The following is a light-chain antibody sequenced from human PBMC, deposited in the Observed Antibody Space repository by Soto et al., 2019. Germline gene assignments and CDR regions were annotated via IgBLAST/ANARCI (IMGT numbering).Light chain of an antibody. V-gene: IGKV3D-20*02. CDR1: QSVSSNY. CDR3: HQRQSWPRT. J-gene: IGKJ1*01. CDR2: QTS. Sequence: EIVLTQSPGTLSLSPGERATLSCRTSQSVSSNYLAWYQHRPGQAPRLLIYQTSIRAAGIPARFSASGSGTDFTLTISDVQPEDFALYYCHQRQSWPRTFGQGTKVHIK.